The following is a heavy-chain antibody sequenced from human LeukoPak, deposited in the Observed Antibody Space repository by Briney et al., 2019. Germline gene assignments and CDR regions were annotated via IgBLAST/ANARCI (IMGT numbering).Heavy chain of an antibody. CDR3: ARVAAAAGTSWFDP. Sequence: SETLSLTCTVSGGSISSGDYYWSWIRQPPGEGLEWIGYIYYSGSTYYNPSLKSRVTISVDTSKNQFSLKLSSVTAADTAVYYCARVAAAAGTSWFDPWGQGTLVTVSS. D-gene: IGHD6-13*01. CDR1: GGSISSGDYY. CDR2: IYYSGST. J-gene: IGHJ5*02. V-gene: IGHV4-30-4*01.